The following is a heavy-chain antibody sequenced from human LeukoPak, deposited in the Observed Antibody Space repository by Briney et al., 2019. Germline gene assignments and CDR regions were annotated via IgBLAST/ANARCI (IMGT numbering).Heavy chain of an antibody. J-gene: IGHJ3*02. CDR1: GFNFGSYG. CDR2: IWNDGSNK. CDR3: AKDGYCGGDCYVDAFDI. Sequence: GRSLRLSCAASGFNFGSYGMHWVRQAPGKGLEWVAVIWNDGSNKYHADSVKGRFTISRDNSKNTLYLQMNSLRAEDTAVYYCAKDGYCGGDCYVDAFDIWGQGTMVTVSS. D-gene: IGHD2-21*02. V-gene: IGHV3-33*06.